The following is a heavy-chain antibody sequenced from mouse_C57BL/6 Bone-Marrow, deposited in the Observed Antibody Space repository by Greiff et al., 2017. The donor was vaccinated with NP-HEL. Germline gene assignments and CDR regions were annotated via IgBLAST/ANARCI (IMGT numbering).Heavy chain of an antibody. D-gene: IGHD1-1*01. J-gene: IGHJ1*03. CDR3: ARYYYGSNWYFDV. CDR2: INPNNGGT. V-gene: IGHV1-26*01. CDR1: GYTFTDYY. Sequence: VQLQQSGPELVKPGASVKISCKASGYTFTDYYMNWVKQSHGKSLEWIGDINPNNGGTSYNQKFKGKATLTVDKSSSTAYMELRSLTSEDSAVYYCARYYYGSNWYFDVWGTGTTVTVSS.